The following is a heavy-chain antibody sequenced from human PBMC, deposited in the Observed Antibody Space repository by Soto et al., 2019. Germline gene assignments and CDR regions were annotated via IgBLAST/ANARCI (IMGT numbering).Heavy chain of an antibody. V-gene: IGHV1-69*13. CDR1: GGTFSSYA. CDR2: IIPIFGTA. J-gene: IGHJ6*02. D-gene: IGHD6-13*01. Sequence: SVKVSCKASGGTFSSYAISWVRQAPGQGLEWMGGIIPIFGTANYAQKFQGRVMITADESTSTAYMELSSLRSEDTAVYYCARVIALYYYYGMDVWGQGTTVTVSS. CDR3: ARVIALYYYYGMDV.